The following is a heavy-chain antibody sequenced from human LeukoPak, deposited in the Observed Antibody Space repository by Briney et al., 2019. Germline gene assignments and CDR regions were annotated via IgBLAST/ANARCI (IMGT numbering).Heavy chain of an antibody. J-gene: IGHJ4*02. V-gene: IGHV4-38-2*01. Sequence: SETLSLTCAVSGYSIGSGYYWGWIRQPPGKGLEWIGSIYHSGSTYYNPSLKSRVTISVGTSKNQFSLKLSSVTAADTAVYYCARGVVVISSGDYWGQGTLVTVSS. CDR2: IYHSGST. CDR1: GYSIGSGYY. D-gene: IGHD3-22*01. CDR3: ARGVVVISSGDY.